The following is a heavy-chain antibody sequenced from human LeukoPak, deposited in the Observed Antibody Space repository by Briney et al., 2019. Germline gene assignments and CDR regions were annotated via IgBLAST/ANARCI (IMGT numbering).Heavy chain of an antibody. Sequence: ASMKVSCQASGYTFTAYYIHWVRQAPGQGLQWMGYISPNSGVTNYAQNFQDRVTMTSDTSISTAYMDLSRLGSDDTAVYYCARDLGHSSGWHFDCWGQGALVTVSS. CDR3: ARDLGHSSGWHFDC. CDR1: GYTFTAYY. D-gene: IGHD6-19*01. J-gene: IGHJ4*02. CDR2: ISPNSGVT. V-gene: IGHV1-2*02.